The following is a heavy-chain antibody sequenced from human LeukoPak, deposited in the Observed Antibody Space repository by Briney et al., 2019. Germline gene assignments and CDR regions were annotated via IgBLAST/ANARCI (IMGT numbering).Heavy chain of an antibody. V-gene: IGHV3-23*01. Sequence: GGSLRLSCAASGFTFSNYAMSWVRQAPGGGLEWVATIGDSGGNTYYADSVKGRFTISRDNSKSTLHLQMNSLRAEDTAVYYCAKDRRYSNDAFDVWGQGTMVTVSS. CDR3: AKDRRYSNDAFDV. CDR2: IGDSGGNT. D-gene: IGHD6-13*01. CDR1: GFTFSNYA. J-gene: IGHJ3*01.